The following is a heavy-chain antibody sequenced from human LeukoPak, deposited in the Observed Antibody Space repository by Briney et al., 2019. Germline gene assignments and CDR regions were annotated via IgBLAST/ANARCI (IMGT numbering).Heavy chain of an antibody. J-gene: IGHJ4*02. Sequence: SGTLSLTCAVSGGSISSSNWWSWVRQPPGKGLEWIGRIYTSGSTNYNPSLKSRVTISVDTSKNQFSLKLSSVTAADTAVYYCARGGIVSGFDYWGQGTLVTVSS. CDR3: ARGGIVSGFDY. D-gene: IGHD2/OR15-2a*01. CDR1: GGSISSSNW. V-gene: IGHV4-4*02. CDR2: IYTSGST.